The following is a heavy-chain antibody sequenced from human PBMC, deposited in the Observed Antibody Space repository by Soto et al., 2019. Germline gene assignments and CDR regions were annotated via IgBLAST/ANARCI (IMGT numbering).Heavy chain of an antibody. V-gene: IGHV1-18*01. Sequence: ASVKVSCKSSGYTFTSYGISCVRQAPGQGLEWMGWISAYNGNTNYAQKLQGRVTMTTDTSRSTAYMELRSLRSDDTAVYYCARDFYDILTGQYTPNWFDPWGQGTLVTVSS. D-gene: IGHD3-9*01. CDR2: ISAYNGNT. J-gene: IGHJ5*02. CDR3: ARDFYDILTGQYTPNWFDP. CDR1: GYTFTSYG.